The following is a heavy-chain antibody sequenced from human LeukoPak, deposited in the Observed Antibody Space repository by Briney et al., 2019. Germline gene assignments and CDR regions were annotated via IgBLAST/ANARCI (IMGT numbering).Heavy chain of an antibody. CDR2: IIPILGIA. J-gene: IGHJ4*02. CDR3: ARHMDYESHFDY. V-gene: IGHV1-69*04. Sequence: ASVKVSCKASGGTFSSYAISWVRQAPGQGLEWMGRIIPILGIANYAQKFQGSVTITADKSTSTAYMELSSLRSEDTAVYYCARHMDYESHFDYWGQGTLVTVSS. CDR1: GGTFSSYA. D-gene: IGHD4-17*01.